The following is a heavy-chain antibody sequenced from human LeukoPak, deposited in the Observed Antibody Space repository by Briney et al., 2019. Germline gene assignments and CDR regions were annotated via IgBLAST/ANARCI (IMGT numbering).Heavy chain of an antibody. J-gene: IGHJ4*02. V-gene: IGHV4-4*08. Sequence: PSETLSLTCTVSGGSISSYYWSWVRQSPGKGLEWIASIFQSGSTYYTPSLQSRVTISLDMSKNQFSLKMSSVTAADTAVYYCVRGINPADYWGQGTLVTVSS. CDR3: VRGINPADY. CDR2: IFQSGST. CDR1: GGSISSYY. D-gene: IGHD1-14*01.